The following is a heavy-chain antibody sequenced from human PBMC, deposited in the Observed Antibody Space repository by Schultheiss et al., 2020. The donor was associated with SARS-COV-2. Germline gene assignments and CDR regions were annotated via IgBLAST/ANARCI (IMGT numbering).Heavy chain of an antibody. J-gene: IGHJ5*02. CDR1: GFTVSSYG. Sequence: GGSLRLSCAASGFTVSSYGMHWVRQAPGKGLVWVSRINSDGSSTSYADSVKGRFTISRDNAKNSLYLQMNSLRAEDTAVYYCAREGPVLLWFGELLSGHWFDPWGQGTLVTVSS. V-gene: IGHV3-74*01. CDR2: INSDGSST. CDR3: AREGPVLLWFGELLSGHWFDP. D-gene: IGHD3-10*01.